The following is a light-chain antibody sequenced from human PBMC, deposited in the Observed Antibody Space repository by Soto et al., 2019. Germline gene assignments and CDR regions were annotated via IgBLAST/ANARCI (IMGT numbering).Light chain of an antibody. CDR2: SNS. CDR1: SSNIGAGYD. V-gene: IGLV1-40*01. J-gene: IGLJ2*01. CDR3: QSYDRSLSGHVV. Sequence: QSVLTQPPSVSGAPGQRVTISCTGSSSNIGAGYDVHWYQQLPGTAPKLLIYSNSNRPSGVPDRFSGSKSGTSASQAITGLQAEDEADYYCQSYDRSLSGHVVFGGGTKLTVL.